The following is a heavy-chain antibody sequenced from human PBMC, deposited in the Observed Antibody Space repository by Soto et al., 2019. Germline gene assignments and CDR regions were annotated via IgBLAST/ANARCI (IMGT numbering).Heavy chain of an antibody. J-gene: IGHJ4*02. V-gene: IGHV3-21*01. CDR2: ISSSSSYI. CDR3: ARDQSVGGWYAGPLDY. Sequence: EVQLVESGGGLVKPGGSLRLSCAASGFTFSSYSMNWVRQAPGKGLEWVSSISSSSSYIYYADSVKGRFTISRDNAKNSLYLQMNSLRAEDTAVYYCARDQSVGGWYAGPLDYWGQGTLVTVSS. D-gene: IGHD6-19*01. CDR1: GFTFSSYS.